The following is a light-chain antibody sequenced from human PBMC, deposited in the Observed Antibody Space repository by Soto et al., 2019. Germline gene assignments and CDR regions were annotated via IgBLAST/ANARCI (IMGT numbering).Light chain of an antibody. J-gene: IGKJ4*02. CDR2: GAS. V-gene: IGKV3-20*01. Sequence: EILLTQSPGTRSLSPGERATLSCRASQSVSSSYLAWYQQKPGQAPRLLIYGASSRATGIPDRFSGSGSGTDFTLTISRLEPEDFEVYYCQQYNKWPQFGGGTKV. CDR1: QSVSSSY. CDR3: QQYNKWPQ.